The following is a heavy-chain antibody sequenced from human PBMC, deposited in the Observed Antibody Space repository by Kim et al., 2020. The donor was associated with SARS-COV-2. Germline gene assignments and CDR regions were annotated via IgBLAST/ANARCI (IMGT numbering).Heavy chain of an antibody. V-gene: IGHV3-30*03. CDR3: ARNLVGDTDLGP. CDR2: ISYEGSTQ. Sequence: GGSLRLSCVASGVTFGGPVMHWVCQAPGKGLEWVALISYEGSTQKYTDSVKGRFTVSRDNSKNTLFLQMNSLRPEDTAVYYGARNLVGDTDLGPWGQGTLVTVSS. CDR1: GVTFGGPV. D-gene: IGHD1-26*01. J-gene: IGHJ5*02.